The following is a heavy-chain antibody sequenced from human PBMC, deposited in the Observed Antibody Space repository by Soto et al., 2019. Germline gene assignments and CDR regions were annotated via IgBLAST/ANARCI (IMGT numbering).Heavy chain of an antibody. CDR3: ARHYGAQIFDY. J-gene: IGHJ4*02. CDR1: GGSISSSSYY. V-gene: IGHV4-39*01. CDR2: LDYSGST. D-gene: IGHD4-17*01. Sequence: QLQLQESGPGLVKPSETLSLTCTVSGGSISSSSYYWGWIRQPPGKGLEWIGSLDYSGSTYYNPPPKSLVTISVDTSKNQFSLKLSSLTAADTAVYYFARHYGAQIFDYWGQGTLVTVSS.